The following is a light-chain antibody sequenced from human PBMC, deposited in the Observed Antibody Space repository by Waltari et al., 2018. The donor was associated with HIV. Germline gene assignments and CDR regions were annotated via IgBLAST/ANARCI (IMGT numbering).Light chain of an antibody. CDR2: WAS. Sequence: DIVMTQSPGSLAVSLGERATINCKSGDSILHSSDYRNYLAWFQQKPGQPPKPLISWASTRESGVPDRFSGSGSATDFTLIISSLQAEDVAIYYCQQYYSSPFTFGPGTRVDVK. V-gene: IGKV4-1*01. CDR3: QQYYSSPFT. J-gene: IGKJ3*01. CDR1: DSILHSSDYRNY.